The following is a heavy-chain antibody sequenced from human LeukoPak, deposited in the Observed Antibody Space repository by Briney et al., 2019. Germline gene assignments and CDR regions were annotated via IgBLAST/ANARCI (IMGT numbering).Heavy chain of an antibody. V-gene: IGHV3-30-3*01. Sequence: GGSLRLSCAASGFTFSSYAMHWVRQAPGKGLEWVAVISYDGSNKYYADSVKGRFTISRDNSKNTPYLQMNSLRAEDTAVYYCARDGVPTGIAAAGYFDYWGQGTLVTVSS. CDR2: ISYDGSNK. CDR1: GFTFSSYA. CDR3: ARDGVPTGIAAAGYFDY. J-gene: IGHJ4*02. D-gene: IGHD6-13*01.